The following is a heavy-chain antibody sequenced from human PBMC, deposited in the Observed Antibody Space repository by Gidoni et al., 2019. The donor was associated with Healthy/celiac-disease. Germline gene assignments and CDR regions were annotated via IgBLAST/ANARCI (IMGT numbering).Heavy chain of an antibody. CDR1: GGTFSSYA. J-gene: IGHJ4*02. V-gene: IGHV1-69*01. CDR3: ASSALAGSGSYYQIPFDY. D-gene: IGHD3-10*01. Sequence: QVQLVQSGAEVKKPGSSVKVSCKASGGTFSSYAISWVRQAPGQGLEWMGGIIPIFGTANYAQKFQGRVTITADESTSTAYMELSSLRSEDTAVYYCASSALAGSGSYYQIPFDYWGQGTLVTVSS. CDR2: IIPIFGTA.